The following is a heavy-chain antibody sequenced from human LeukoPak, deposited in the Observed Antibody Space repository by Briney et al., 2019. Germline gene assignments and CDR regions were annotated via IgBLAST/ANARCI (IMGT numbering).Heavy chain of an antibody. CDR3: AREKYYYDSSGYRDYMDV. D-gene: IGHD3-22*01. Sequence: SETLSLTCAVYGGSFSDYYWSWIRQPPGKGLEWIGEINHSGGTNYNPSLKSRFTISVDTSKNQFSLTLSSVPAADTAVYYCAREKYYYDSSGYRDYMDVWGKGTTVTVSS. CDR2: INHSGGT. CDR1: GGSFSDYY. V-gene: IGHV4-34*01. J-gene: IGHJ6*03.